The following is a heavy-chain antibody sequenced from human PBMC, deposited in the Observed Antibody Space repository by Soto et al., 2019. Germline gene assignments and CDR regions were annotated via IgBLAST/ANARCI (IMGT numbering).Heavy chain of an antibody. CDR1: GGTFSSYA. Sequence: SVKVSCKASGGTFSSYAISWVRQAPGQGVEWMGGIMPIFGTANYAQKFQGRVTITADESTSTAYMELSSLRSEDTAVYYCARDPYYYGSGSYGGYFDYWGQGTLVTVSS. J-gene: IGHJ4*02. CDR2: IMPIFGTA. D-gene: IGHD3-10*01. V-gene: IGHV1-69*13. CDR3: ARDPYYYGSGSYGGYFDY.